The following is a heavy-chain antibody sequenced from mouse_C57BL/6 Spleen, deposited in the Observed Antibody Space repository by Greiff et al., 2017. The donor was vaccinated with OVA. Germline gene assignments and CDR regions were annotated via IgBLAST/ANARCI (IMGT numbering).Heavy chain of an antibody. CDR1: GYTFTDYN. Sequence: VQLKQSGPELVKPGASVKIPCKASGYTFTDYNMDWVKQSHGKSLEWIGDINPNNGGTIYNQKFKGKATLTVDKSSSTAYMELRSLTSEDTAVYYCAREDYDGGTFAYWGQGTLVTVSA. J-gene: IGHJ3*01. V-gene: IGHV1-18*01. CDR2: INPNNGGT. CDR3: AREDYDGGTFAY. D-gene: IGHD2-4*01.